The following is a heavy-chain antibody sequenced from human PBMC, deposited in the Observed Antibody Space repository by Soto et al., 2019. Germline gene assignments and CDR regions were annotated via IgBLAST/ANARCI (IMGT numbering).Heavy chain of an antibody. Sequence: GGSLRLSGAASGFTFSSYSMNWVREARGKGLEWVSSISSRSSYIDYADSVKGRFTISRENAKNSLYLQMNSLRAEDTAVYYCARDGGGAGLIGYWGQGTLVTVSS. V-gene: IGHV3-21*01. J-gene: IGHJ4*02. CDR3: ARDGGGAGLIGY. D-gene: IGHD3-16*01. CDR2: ISSRSSYI. CDR1: GFTFSSYS.